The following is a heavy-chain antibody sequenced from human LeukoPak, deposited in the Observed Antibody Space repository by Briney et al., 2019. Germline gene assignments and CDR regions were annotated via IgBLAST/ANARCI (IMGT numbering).Heavy chain of an antibody. CDR2: ISYDGSSK. CDR3: ARSPDGETFDY. V-gene: IGHV3-30-3*01. D-gene: IGHD4-17*01. J-gene: IGHJ4*02. CDR1: GFTFSSYV. Sequence: GGSLRLSCAASGFTFSSYVMHWVRQAPGKGLEWVAVISYDGSSKNYADSLKGRFTISRDNSKNTLYLQMNSLRAEDTAVYYCARSPDGETFDYWGQGILVTVSS.